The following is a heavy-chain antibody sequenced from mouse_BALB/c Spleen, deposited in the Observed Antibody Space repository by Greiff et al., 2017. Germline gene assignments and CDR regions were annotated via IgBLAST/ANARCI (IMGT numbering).Heavy chain of an antibody. CDR3: ARYYDGYAMDY. V-gene: IGHV5-17*02. D-gene: IGHD2-3*01. J-gene: IGHJ4*01. CDR1: GFTFSSFG. Sequence: DVQLQESGGGLVQPGGSRKLSCAASGFTFSSFGMHWVRQAPEKGLEWVAYISSGSSTIYYADTVKGRFTISRDNPKNTLFLQMTSLRSEDTAMYYCARYYDGYAMDYWGQGTSVTVSS. CDR2: ISSGSSTI.